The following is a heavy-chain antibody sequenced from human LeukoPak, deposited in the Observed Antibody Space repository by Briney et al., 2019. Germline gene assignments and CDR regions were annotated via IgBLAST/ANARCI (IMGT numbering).Heavy chain of an antibody. CDR1: GGSISSSNYY. Sequence: KTSETLSLICTVSGGSISSSNYYWGWIRQPPGKGLEWIGSINYSGSTYYNPSLKSRVTISVDTSKRQFSLKLNSVTAADTAVYYCARHSSITTVVFDYWGQGTLVTVSS. V-gene: IGHV4-39*01. CDR2: INYSGST. J-gene: IGHJ4*02. D-gene: IGHD4-23*01. CDR3: ARHSSITTVVFDY.